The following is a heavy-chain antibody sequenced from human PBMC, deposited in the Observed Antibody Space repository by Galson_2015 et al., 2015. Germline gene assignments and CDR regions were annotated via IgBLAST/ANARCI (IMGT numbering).Heavy chain of an antibody. V-gene: IGHV3-33*01. CDR3: ARGIAYYYDSSGGIDY. J-gene: IGHJ4*02. CDR2: IWYDGSNK. Sequence: SLRLSCAASGSTFSSYGMHWVRQAPGKGLEWVAVIWYDGSNKYYADSVKGRFTISRDNSKNTLYLQMNSLRAEDTAVYYCARGIAYYYDSSGGIDYWGQGTLVTVSS. CDR1: GSTFSSYG. D-gene: IGHD3-22*01.